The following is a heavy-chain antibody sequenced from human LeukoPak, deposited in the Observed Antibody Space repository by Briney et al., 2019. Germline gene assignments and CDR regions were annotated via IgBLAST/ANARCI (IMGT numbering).Heavy chain of an antibody. CDR1: GGSIISSY. J-gene: IGHJ4*01. Sequence: SESLSLACTVPGGSIISSYWRWVRQPPGKGLEWIGYNYYSGSTNYNPSVKSRVTISIDTSKNQFSLNLTSVTAADTAVYYCARLKLYFDFSTGNHYYFDSWGQGTLVIVSS. V-gene: IGHV4-59*08. CDR3: ARLKLYFDFSTGNHYYFDS. CDR2: NYYSGST. D-gene: IGHD3-3*01.